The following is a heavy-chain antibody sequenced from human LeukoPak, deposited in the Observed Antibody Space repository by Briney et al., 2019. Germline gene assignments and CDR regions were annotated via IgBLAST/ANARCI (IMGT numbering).Heavy chain of an antibody. CDR3: AKDFPGLVIPRFDP. J-gene: IGHJ5*02. D-gene: IGHD3/OR15-3a*01. V-gene: IGHV3-30*02. CDR2: IRYDGSNK. CDR1: GFTFSNYY. Sequence: PGGSLRLSCAVSGFTFSNYYWMHWVRQAPGKGLEWVAFIRYDGSNKYYADSVKGRFTISRDNSKNTLYLQMNSLRAEDTAVYYCAKDFPGLVIPRFDPWGQGTLVTVSS.